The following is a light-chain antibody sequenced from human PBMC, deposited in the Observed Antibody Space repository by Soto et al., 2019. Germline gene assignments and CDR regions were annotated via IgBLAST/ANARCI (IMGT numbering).Light chain of an antibody. CDR1: QSVSTW. Sequence: DIQMTQAPSTLSASVGDRVTITCRASQSVSTWLAWYQQKPGRAPKLLIYDASSLHSGVPSRFSGSGSRTDFTLTISSLQPDDFSSYYCKQYNNSSWAFGQGTTVEIK. V-gene: IGKV1-5*01. J-gene: IGKJ1*01. CDR2: DAS. CDR3: KQYNNSSWA.